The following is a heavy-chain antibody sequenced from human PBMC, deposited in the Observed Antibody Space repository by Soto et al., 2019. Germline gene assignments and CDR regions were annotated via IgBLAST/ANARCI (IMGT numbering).Heavy chain of an antibody. CDR1: GYTFTGYY. J-gene: IGHJ4*02. D-gene: IGHD5-18*01. CDR3: ARAQYRKGYSNYVDY. Sequence: GASVKVSCKASGYTFTGYYMHWVRQAPGQGLEWMGWINPNSGGTNYAQKFQGRVTITRDTSISTAYMELSRLRSDDTAVYYCARAQYRKGYSNYVDYWGQGTLVTVSS. CDR2: INPNSGGT. V-gene: IGHV1-2*02.